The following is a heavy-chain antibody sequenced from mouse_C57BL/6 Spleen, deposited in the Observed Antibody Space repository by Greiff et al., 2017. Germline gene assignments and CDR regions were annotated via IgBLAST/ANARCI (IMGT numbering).Heavy chain of an antibody. CDR2: INPNNGGT. J-gene: IGHJ1*03. CDR1: GYTFTDYN. D-gene: IGHD1-1*02. CDR3: ARSSSYGPWYFDV. Sequence: EVQLVESGPELVKPGASVKIPCKASGYTFTDYNMDWVKQSHGKSLEWIGDINPNNGGTIYNQKFKGKATLTVDKSSSTAYMELRSLTSEDTAVYYCARSSSYGPWYFDVWGTGTTVTVSS. V-gene: IGHV1-18*01.